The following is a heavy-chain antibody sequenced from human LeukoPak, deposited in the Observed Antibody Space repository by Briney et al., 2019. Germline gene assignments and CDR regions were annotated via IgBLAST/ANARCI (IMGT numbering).Heavy chain of an antibody. V-gene: IGHV3-23*01. CDR1: GFSFNNYA. J-gene: IGHJ4*02. CDR2: MSGSGDTA. D-gene: IGHD1-26*01. CDR3: AKRQWELHY. Sequence: GGSLRLSCAASGFSFNNYAMNWVRQAPGKGLEWVTSMSGSGDTAYYADSVKGRFTISRDNSKNTLYLQMNSLRAEDTAVYYCAKRQWELHYWGQGTLVTVSS.